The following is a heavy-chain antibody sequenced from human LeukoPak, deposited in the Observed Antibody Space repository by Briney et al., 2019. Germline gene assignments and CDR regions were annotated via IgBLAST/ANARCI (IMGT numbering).Heavy chain of an antibody. CDR3: ARGYAAGMSYYYYYGMDV. D-gene: IGHD1-1*01. CDR2: INPNSGGT. CDR1: GYTFTGYY. V-gene: IGHV1-2*02. J-gene: IGHJ6*02. Sequence: ASVKVSCKASGYTFTGYYMHWVRQAPGQGLEWMGWINPNSGGTNYAQKFQGRVTMTRDTSISTAYMELSRLRSDDTAVYYCARGYAAGMSYYYYYGMDVWGQGTTVTVSS.